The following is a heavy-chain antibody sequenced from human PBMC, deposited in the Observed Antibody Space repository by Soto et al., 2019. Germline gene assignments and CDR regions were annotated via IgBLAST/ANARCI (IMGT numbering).Heavy chain of an antibody. CDR2: IYWYDDN. J-gene: IGHJ4*02. CDR1: GFSLRASVVG. V-gene: IGHV2-5*01. D-gene: IGHD3-3*02. Sequence: PRRVERRGTVALNGTCSGFSLRASVVGVGCIRQPPGKALDWLALIYWYDDNRYSPSLNSMLTITKDTSKNQVVLTMTNMDPVDTATYYCAQRLARLAPAPSLDHCRQGTLATVS. CDR3: AQRLARLAPAPSLDH.